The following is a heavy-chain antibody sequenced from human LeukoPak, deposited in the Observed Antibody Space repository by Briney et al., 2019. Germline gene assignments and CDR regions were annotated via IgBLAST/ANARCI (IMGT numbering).Heavy chain of an antibody. J-gene: IGHJ4*02. V-gene: IGHV4-34*01. D-gene: IGHD3-16*01. Sequence: SETLPLTCAVYGGSFSGYYWSWIRQPPRKGLEWIGEINHSGSTNYNPSLKSRVTISVDTSKNQFSLKLSSVTAADTAVYYCASLRYWGQGTLVTVSS. CDR2: INHSGST. CDR1: GGSFSGYY. CDR3: ASLRY.